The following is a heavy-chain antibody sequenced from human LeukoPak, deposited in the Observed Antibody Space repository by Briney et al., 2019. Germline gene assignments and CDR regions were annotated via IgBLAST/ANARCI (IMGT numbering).Heavy chain of an antibody. J-gene: IGHJ1*01. CDR2: IYPGDSDT. Sequence: GESLKISCKGSGYSFTSYWIGWVRQMPGKGLEWMGIIYPGDSDTRYSPSFQGQVTISLDKSISTAYLQWSSLKASDTAMYYWARYGYFALRAQGPREGYFQYWGQGNLVTVSS. D-gene: IGHD4-17*01. V-gene: IGHV5-51*01. CDR3: ARYGYFALRAQGPREGYFQY. CDR1: GYSFTSYW.